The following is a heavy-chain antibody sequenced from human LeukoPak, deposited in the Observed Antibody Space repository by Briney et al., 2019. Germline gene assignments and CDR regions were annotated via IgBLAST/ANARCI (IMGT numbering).Heavy chain of an antibody. V-gene: IGHV4-39*07. CDR1: GGSISSSSYY. D-gene: IGHD6-13*01. J-gene: IGHJ4*02. Sequence: PSETLSLTCTVSGGSISSSSYYWGWIRQPPGKGLEWIGSIYYSGSTYYNPSLKSRVTISVDTSKNQFSLKLSSVTAADTAVYYCARARIAGDQRGVIDYWGQGTLVTVSS. CDR3: ARARIAGDQRGVIDY. CDR2: IYYSGST.